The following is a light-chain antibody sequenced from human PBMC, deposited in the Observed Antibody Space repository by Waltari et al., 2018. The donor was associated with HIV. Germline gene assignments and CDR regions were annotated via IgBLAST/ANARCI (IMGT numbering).Light chain of an antibody. J-gene: IGLJ1*01. CDR2: EVN. V-gene: IGLV2-11*01. CDR1: SSDIGYFDY. CDR3: CSYAGAYTSV. Sequence: QSALTQPRSVSGSPGQSVTISCTGTSSDIGYFDYVYWYQQYPGKAPQVIIYEVNQRPAGVPVPFTGSKSGITASPTISGLQGEDEADYYRCSYAGAYTSVFGTGTKVNVL.